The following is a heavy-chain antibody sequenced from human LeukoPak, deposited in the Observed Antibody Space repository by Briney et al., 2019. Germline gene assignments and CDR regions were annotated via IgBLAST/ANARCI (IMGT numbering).Heavy chain of an antibody. D-gene: IGHD3-3*01. CDR2: INHSGST. Sequence: SETLSLTCAVYGGSFSGYYWSWIRQPPGKGLEWIGEINHSGSTNYNPSLKSRVTISVDTSKNQFSLKLSSVTAADTAVYYCARGKITSIFGVVIRRWFDPWGQGTLVTVSS. V-gene: IGHV4-34*01. CDR1: GGSFSGYY. J-gene: IGHJ5*02. CDR3: ARGKITSIFGVVIRRWFDP.